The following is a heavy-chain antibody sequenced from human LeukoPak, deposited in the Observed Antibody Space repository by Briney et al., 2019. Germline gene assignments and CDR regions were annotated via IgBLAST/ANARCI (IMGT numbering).Heavy chain of an antibody. V-gene: IGHV3-64D*09. D-gene: IGHD6-13*01. CDR1: GFTFSSYA. J-gene: IGHJ5*02. CDR3: VKATSSSWYWFDP. CDR2: ISSNGGST. Sequence: GGSLRLSCSASGFTFSSYAMHWVRQARGKGLEYVSAISSNGGSTYYADSVKGRFTISRDNSKNTLYLQMSSLRAEDTAVYYCVKATSSSWYWFDPWGQGTLVTVSS.